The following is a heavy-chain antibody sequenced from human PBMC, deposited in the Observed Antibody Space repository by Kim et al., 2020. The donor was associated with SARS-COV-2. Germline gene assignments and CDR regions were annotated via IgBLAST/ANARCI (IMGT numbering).Heavy chain of an antibody. D-gene: IGHD6-19*01. CDR1: GFTFSTYA. CDR3: VKEWTSGWYGFDY. J-gene: IGHJ4*02. V-gene: IGHV3-64D*06. CDR2: ISDNGGNK. Sequence: GGSLRLSCSASGFTFSTYAMHWVRQAPGKGLEYVSVISDNGGNKYYANSVKDRFTISRDNSKNTLYLQMSSLREEDTAVYYCVKEWTSGWYGFDYWGQGTLVTVSS.